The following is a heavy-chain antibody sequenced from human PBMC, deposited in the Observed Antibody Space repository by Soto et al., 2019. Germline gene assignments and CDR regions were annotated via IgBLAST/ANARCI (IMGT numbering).Heavy chain of an antibody. Sequence: GGSLRLSCAASGFTFDDYAMHWVRQAPGKGLEWVSGISWNSGSIGYADSVKGRFTISRDNAKNSLYLQMNSLRAEDTALYYCAKAPYSSSWYVDYWGQGTLVTVSS. CDR1: GFTFDDYA. V-gene: IGHV3-9*01. CDR2: ISWNSGSI. CDR3: AKAPYSSSWYVDY. D-gene: IGHD6-13*01. J-gene: IGHJ4*02.